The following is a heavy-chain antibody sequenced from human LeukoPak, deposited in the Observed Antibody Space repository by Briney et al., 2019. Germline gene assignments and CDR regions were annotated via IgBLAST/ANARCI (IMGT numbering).Heavy chain of an antibody. J-gene: IGHJ4*02. CDR1: GFSLSTSGGC. CDR2: IDWDDDK. V-gene: IGHV2-70*11. CDR3: ARIRSTSCYEDY. Sequence: SGPALVKPTQTLTLTCTFSGFSLSTSGGCVSWIRQPPGKALEWLARIDWDDDKHYSTSLKTRLTISKDTSKNQVVLTMTNMDPVDTATYYCARIRSTSCYEDYWGQGTLVTVSS. D-gene: IGHD2-2*01.